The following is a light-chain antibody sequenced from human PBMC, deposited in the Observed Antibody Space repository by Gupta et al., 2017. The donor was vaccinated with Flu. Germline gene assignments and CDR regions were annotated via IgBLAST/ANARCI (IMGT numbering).Light chain of an antibody. CDR3: RAWDSTTKV. CDR1: KLGEGD. V-gene: IGLV3-1*01. Sequence: TCSGNKLGEGDDCWCQQKPGQSAVVVIYQDDKRPPGIPERFSGSNSGNTATLTITETQSNDEADYYCRAWDSTTKVFGGGTKLTAL. CDR2: QDD. J-gene: IGLJ3*02.